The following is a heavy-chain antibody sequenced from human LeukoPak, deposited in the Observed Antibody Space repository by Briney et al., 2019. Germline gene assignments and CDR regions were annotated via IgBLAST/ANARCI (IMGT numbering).Heavy chain of an antibody. J-gene: IGHJ4*02. CDR1: GGSISSYY. Sequence: PSETLSLTCTVSGGSISSYYWSWIRQPPGKGLEWIGYIYYSGITNYNSSLKSRVTISVDTSKNQFSLKLSSVTAADTAVYYCARVYSSGYYLNFDYWGQGTLVTVSS. CDR3: ARVYSSGYYLNFDY. V-gene: IGHV4-59*01. CDR2: IYYSGIT. D-gene: IGHD3-22*01.